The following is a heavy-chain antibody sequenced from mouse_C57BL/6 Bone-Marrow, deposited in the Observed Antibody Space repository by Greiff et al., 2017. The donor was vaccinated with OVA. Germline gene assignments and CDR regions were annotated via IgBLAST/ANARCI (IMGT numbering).Heavy chain of an antibody. D-gene: IGHD1-1*01. J-gene: IGHJ2*01. Sequence: QVQLKQSGPGLVAPSQRLSITCTVSGFSLTSYAISWVRQPPGKGLEWLGVIWTGGGTNYNSALKSRLSISKDNSKSQVFLKMNSLQTDDTARYYCARKNYGSTLYYFDYWGQGTTLTVSS. CDR2: IWTGGGT. V-gene: IGHV2-9-1*01. CDR1: GFSLTSYA. CDR3: ARKNYGSTLYYFDY.